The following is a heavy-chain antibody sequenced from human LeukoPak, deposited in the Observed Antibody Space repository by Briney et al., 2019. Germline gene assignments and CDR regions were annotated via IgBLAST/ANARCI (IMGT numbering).Heavy chain of an antibody. Sequence: ASVKVSCKASGYTFTGYYMHWVRRAPGQGLEWMGIINPSGGSTNYAQKFQGRVTMTRATSTSTVYMKLSSLRSEDTAVYYCASSYYGSGSRPSYFDYWGQGTLVTVSS. D-gene: IGHD3-10*01. CDR3: ASSYYGSGSRPSYFDY. V-gene: IGHV1-46*01. J-gene: IGHJ4*02. CDR2: INPSGGST. CDR1: GYTFTGYY.